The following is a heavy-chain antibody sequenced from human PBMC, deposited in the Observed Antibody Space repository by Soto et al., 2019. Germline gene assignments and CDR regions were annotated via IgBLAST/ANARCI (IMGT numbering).Heavy chain of an antibody. CDR2: ISSSSSTI. J-gene: IGHJ4*02. D-gene: IGHD2-21*02. CDR3: AKALEVTDFDY. V-gene: IGHV3-48*01. CDR1: GFTFSSYS. Sequence: GGSLRLSCAASGFTFSSYSMNWVRQAPGKGLEWVSYISSSSSTIYYADSVKGRFTISRDNAKNSLYLQMNSLRAEDTAVYYCAKALEVTDFDYWGQGTLVTVSS.